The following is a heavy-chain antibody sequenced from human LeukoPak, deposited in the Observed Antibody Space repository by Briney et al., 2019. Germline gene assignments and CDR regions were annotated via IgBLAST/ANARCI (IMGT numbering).Heavy chain of an antibody. CDR1: GFTFSDYY. V-gene: IGHV3-11*04. Sequence: GGSLRLFCAASGFTFSDYYMSWIRQAPGKGLEWVSYISSSGSTIYYADSVKGRFTISRDNAKNSLYLQMNSLRAEDTAVYYCARGYSYGPRRANFDYWGQGTLVTVSS. CDR2: ISSSGSTI. J-gene: IGHJ4*02. CDR3: ARGYSYGPRRANFDY. D-gene: IGHD5-18*01.